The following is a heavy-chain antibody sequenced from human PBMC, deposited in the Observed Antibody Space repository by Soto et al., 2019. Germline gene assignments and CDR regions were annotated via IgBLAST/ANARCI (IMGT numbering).Heavy chain of an antibody. CDR1: GGTFSSYA. CDR3: ASPTNSYYYGSGRYGLDY. Sequence: QVQLVQSGAEVKKPGSSVKVSCKASGGTFSSYAISWVRQAPGHELEWMGGIIPIFGTANYAQKFQGRVTITADEATSTAYMELSRLRSEDTAVYYCASPTNSYYYGSGRYGLDYWCQGTLVTVSS. D-gene: IGHD3-10*01. J-gene: IGHJ4*02. CDR2: IIPIFGTA. V-gene: IGHV1-69*01.